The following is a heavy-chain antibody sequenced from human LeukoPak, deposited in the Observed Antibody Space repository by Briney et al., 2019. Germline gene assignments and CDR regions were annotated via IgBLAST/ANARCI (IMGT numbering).Heavy chain of an antibody. CDR3: ARRAARCSSTSCYTRGLDY. V-gene: IGHV5-51*01. J-gene: IGHJ4*02. D-gene: IGHD2-2*02. CDR2: IYPGDSDT. CDR1: GYSFTSYW. Sequence: GESLKISCKGSGYSFTSYWIGWVRQMPGKGLEWMGIIYPGDSDTRYSPSFQGQVTISADKSISTAYLQWSSLKASDTAMYYCARRAARCSSTSCYTRGLDYWGQGTLVTVSS.